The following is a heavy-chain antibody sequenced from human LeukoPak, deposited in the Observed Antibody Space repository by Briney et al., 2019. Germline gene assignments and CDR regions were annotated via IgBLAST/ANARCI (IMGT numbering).Heavy chain of an antibody. CDR2: IYYSGST. CDR3: ARHSSWYGTFRH. Sequence: PSETLSLTCTVSGGSISNSSYYWGWIRQPPGKGLEWIRSIYYSGSTYYNPSLKSRVTISIDTSKNQFSLKLSSVTAADTAVYYCARHSSWYGTFRHWGQGTLVTVSS. J-gene: IGHJ4*02. V-gene: IGHV4-39*01. CDR1: GGSISNSSYY. D-gene: IGHD6-13*01.